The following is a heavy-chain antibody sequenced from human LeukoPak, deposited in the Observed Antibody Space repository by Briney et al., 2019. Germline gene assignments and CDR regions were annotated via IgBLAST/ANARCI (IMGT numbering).Heavy chain of an antibody. CDR1: GGSFSGYY. J-gene: IGHJ4*02. Sequence: SETLSLTCAVYGGSFSGYYWSWIRQPLGKGLEWIGEINHSGSTNYNPSLKSRVTISVDTSKNQFSLKLSSVTAADTAVYYCARRDDYGRYYFDYWGQGTLVTVSS. CDR3: ARRDDYGRYYFDY. D-gene: IGHD4/OR15-4a*01. CDR2: INHSGST. V-gene: IGHV4-34*01.